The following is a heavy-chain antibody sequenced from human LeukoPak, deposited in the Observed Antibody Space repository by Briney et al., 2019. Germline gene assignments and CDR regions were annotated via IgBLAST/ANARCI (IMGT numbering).Heavy chain of an antibody. Sequence: PSQTLSLTCTVSGGSISSGDYYWSWIRQPPGKGLEWIGYIYYSGSTYYNPSLKSRVTISVDTSKNQFSLKLSSVTAADTAVYYCARTPYYYDSSGYYSYFDYWGQGTLVTVSS. J-gene: IGHJ4*02. V-gene: IGHV4-30-4*01. CDR2: IYYSGST. CDR1: GGSISSGDYY. CDR3: ARTPYYYDSSGYYSYFDY. D-gene: IGHD3-22*01.